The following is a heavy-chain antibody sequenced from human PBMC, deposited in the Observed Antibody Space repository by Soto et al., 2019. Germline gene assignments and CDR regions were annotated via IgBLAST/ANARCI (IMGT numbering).Heavy chain of an antibody. CDR3: AKDGGREGYFGNWFDP. Sequence: SVKVSCKASGYTFNTFGISWVRQAPGQGLEWLGRIIPIFGTTDYAQKFQGRVTITADESTTTAYMELSSLRSDDTAVYYCAKDGGREGYFGNWFDPWGQGTLVTVSS. CDR1: GYTFNTFG. D-gene: IGHD2-15*01. CDR2: IIPIFGTT. J-gene: IGHJ5*02. V-gene: IGHV1-69*13.